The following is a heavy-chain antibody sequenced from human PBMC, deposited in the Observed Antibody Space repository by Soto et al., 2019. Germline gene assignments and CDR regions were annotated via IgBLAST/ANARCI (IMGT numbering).Heavy chain of an antibody. CDR3: AKKQPAGRTRGSFDY. J-gene: IGHJ4*02. CDR2: INNSGDKT. V-gene: IGHV3-23*01. CDR1: GFTFSSYS. Sequence: EVQLLESGGGLVQPGGSLRLSCAASGFTFSSYSMSWVRQAPGKGLEWVSIINNSGDKTYYADSVKGRFTISRDNSGNTLYLQMISLRDDDTAVYYCAKKQPAGRTRGSFDYWGQGILVSVSS. D-gene: IGHD3-16*01.